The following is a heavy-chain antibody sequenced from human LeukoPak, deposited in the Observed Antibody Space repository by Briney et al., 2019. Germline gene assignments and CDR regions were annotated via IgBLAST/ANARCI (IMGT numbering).Heavy chain of an antibody. V-gene: IGHV3-23*01. Sequence: RGGGSQTLSCAASGSTFSIYAMSWVRHAPGKGLEWVLSISGSGGSTYYADSVKGRFTNSRDNSKTTLYLQMNSLRAEDTAVYYCAKDLMVRGVQRMDVWGKGTTVTVSS. J-gene: IGHJ6*04. D-gene: IGHD3-10*01. CDR3: AKDLMVRGVQRMDV. CDR2: ISGSGGST. CDR1: GSTFSIYA.